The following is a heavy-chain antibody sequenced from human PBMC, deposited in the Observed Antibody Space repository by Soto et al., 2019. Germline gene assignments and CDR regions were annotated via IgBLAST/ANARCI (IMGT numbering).Heavy chain of an antibody. CDR3: ARGPVSGSYYYYYYYYGMDV. CDR2: IYYSGST. V-gene: IGHV4-31*03. Sequence: QVQLQESGPGLVKPSQTLSLTCTVYGGSISSGGYYWSWIRQHPGKGLEWIGYIYYSGSTYYNPSLKSRVTISVDTSKNQFSLKLSSVTAADTAVYYCARGPVSGSYYYYYYYYGMDVWGQGTTVTVSS. CDR1: GGSISSGGYY. J-gene: IGHJ6*02. D-gene: IGHD1-26*01.